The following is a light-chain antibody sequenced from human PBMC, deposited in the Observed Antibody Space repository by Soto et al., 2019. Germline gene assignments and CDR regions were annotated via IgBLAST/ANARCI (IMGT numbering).Light chain of an antibody. CDR2: EVS. CDR3: RSYTNSNTRV. Sequence: VLTHPASLSGSPGESINICCTGTNSDVCDYNYVSWYQQHPGKAPKLVIYEVSNRPSGISGRFSASKSGNTASLTISGLQAEDEADYYCRSYTNSNTRVFGTGTKVTVL. J-gene: IGLJ1*01. V-gene: IGLV2-14*01. CDR1: NSDVCDYNY.